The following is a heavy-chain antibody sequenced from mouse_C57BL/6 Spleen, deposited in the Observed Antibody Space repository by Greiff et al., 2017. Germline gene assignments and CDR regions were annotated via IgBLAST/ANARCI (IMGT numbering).Heavy chain of an antibody. V-gene: IGHV1-69*01. CDR2: IDPSDSYT. J-gene: IGHJ2*01. CDR1: GYTFTSYW. D-gene: IGHD1-1*01. CDR3: ARRDYGSSY. Sequence: QVQLQQPGAELVMPGASVKLSCKASGYTFTSYWMHWVKQRPGQGLEWIGEIDPSDSYTNYNQKFKGKSTLTVDKSPSTAYMQLSSLTSEDSAVYYCARRDYGSSYWGQGTTLTVSS.